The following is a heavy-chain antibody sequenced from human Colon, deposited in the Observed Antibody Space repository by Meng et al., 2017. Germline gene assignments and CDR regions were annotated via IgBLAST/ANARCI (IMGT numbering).Heavy chain of an antibody. Sequence: QVQLVQSGAEVKKPGDSVKVSCKASGYTFSSYEINWVRQASGQGLEWMGWINTNTGKPTYAQGLTGRFVFSLDTSVSTAYLQISSLKAEDTAVYYCARDSEAADYWGQGTLVIVSS. CDR3: ARDSEAADY. J-gene: IGHJ4*02. V-gene: IGHV7-4-1*02. CDR2: INTNTGKP. CDR1: GYTFSSYE. D-gene: IGHD6-25*01.